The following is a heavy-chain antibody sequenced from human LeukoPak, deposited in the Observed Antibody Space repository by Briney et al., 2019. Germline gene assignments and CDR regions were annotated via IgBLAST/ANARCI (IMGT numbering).Heavy chain of an antibody. D-gene: IGHD6-19*01. CDR3: AGSDIAVAGGGDTYYYYGMDV. V-gene: IGHV5-51*01. CDR1: GYTFTNYW. J-gene: IGHJ6*02. Sequence: GESLKISCKGSGYTFTNYWIGWVRQMPGKGLEFMGIIYPGDSDTRYSPSFQGQVTISVDKSINTAYLQWSSLKASDSAMYYCAGSDIAVAGGGDTYYYYGMDVWGQGTTVTVSS. CDR2: IYPGDSDT.